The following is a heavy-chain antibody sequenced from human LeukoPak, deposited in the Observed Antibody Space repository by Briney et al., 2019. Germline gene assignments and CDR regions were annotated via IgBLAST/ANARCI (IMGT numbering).Heavy chain of an antibody. CDR1: GFTFSSYA. CDR3: ARAPGYCGGDCYDSYYFDY. Sequence: PGGSLRLSCAASGFTFSSYAMHWVRQAPGKGLEWVAVISYDGSNKYYADSVKGRFTISRDNSKNTLYLQMNSLRAEDTAAYYCARAPGYCGGDCYDSYYFDYWGQGTLVTVSS. J-gene: IGHJ4*02. D-gene: IGHD2-21*02. V-gene: IGHV3-30-3*01. CDR2: ISYDGSNK.